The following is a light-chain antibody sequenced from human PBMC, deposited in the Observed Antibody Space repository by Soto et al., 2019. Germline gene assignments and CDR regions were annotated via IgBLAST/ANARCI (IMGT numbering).Light chain of an antibody. V-gene: IGKV3-20*01. CDR2: GAS. J-gene: IGKJ5*01. Sequence: EILVKQSPDTLSLSQGERATLSCRAAQSVGTRLAWYQHKTGQAPRLLISGASSRATGIPDRFTGSGSETSFTLTISRLEPEDFALYYCQHYQSGHPITFGQGTRLEIK. CDR3: QHYQSGHPIT. CDR1: QSVGTR.